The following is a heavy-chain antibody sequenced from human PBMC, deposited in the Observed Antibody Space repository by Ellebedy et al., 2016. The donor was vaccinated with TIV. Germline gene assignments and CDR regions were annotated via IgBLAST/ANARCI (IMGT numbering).Heavy chain of an antibody. CDR2: IKQDGSEK. Sequence: GGSLRLXXAASGFTVSSNYMSWVRQAPGKGLEWVANIKQDGSEKYYVDSVKGRFTISRDNAKNTLYLQMNSLRAEDTAVYYCAKKETGVRYFDWLRFDPWGQGTLVTVSS. CDR1: GFTVSSNY. CDR3: AKKETGVRYFDWLRFDP. J-gene: IGHJ5*02. D-gene: IGHD3-9*01. V-gene: IGHV3-7*03.